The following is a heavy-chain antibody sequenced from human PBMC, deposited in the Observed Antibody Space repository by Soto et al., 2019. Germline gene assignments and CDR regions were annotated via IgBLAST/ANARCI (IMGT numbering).Heavy chain of an antibody. CDR1: GYTFTRYG. D-gene: IGHD1-7*01. CDR2: ISGYNGDT. CDR3: AKNGQLPYYYSGMDV. Sequence: ASVKVSCKASGYTFTRYGIIWVRQAPGQGLEWMGWISGYNGDTNYAQKLQGRVTMTIDTSTSTAYMELRSLTSDDTAVYYCAKNGQLPYYYSGMDVWGQGTTVTVSS. J-gene: IGHJ6*02. V-gene: IGHV1-18*01.